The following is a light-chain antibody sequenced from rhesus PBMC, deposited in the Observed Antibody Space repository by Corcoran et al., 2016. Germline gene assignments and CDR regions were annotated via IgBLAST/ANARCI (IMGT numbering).Light chain of an antibody. CDR1: NSGSKN. V-gene: IGLV3-40*01. CDR3: QVWDSSSDHYI. Sequence: SYELTQPHSVSVSPGQTARITCGGDNSGSKNVHWYQQKPAQAPVLVIYDDSERPSGIPERFSGSNSGNTATLTISGVKAGDEADYYCQVWDSSSDHYIFGAGTRLTVL. J-gene: IGLJ1*01. CDR2: DDS.